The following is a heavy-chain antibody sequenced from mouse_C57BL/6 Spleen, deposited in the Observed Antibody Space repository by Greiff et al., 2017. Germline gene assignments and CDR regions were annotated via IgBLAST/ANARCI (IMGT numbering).Heavy chain of an antibody. Sequence: EVKLQQSGPELVKPGASVKISCKASGYTFTDYYMNWVKQSHGKSLEWIGDINPNNGGTSYNQKFKGKATLTVDKSSSTPYMELRSLTSEDSAVYYCARGAFDYWGQGTTLTVSS. J-gene: IGHJ2*01. V-gene: IGHV1-26*01. CDR2: INPNNGGT. CDR3: ARGAFDY. CDR1: GYTFTDYY.